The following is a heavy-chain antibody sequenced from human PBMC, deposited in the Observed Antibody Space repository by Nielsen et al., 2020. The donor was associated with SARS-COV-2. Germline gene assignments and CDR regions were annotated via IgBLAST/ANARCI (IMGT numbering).Heavy chain of an antibody. CDR3: ARGDNVVVPAAIYYYGMDV. D-gene: IGHD2-2*01. J-gene: IGHJ6*02. CDR2: INSDGSST. Sequence: GESLKISCAASGFTFSSYWMHWVRQAPGKGLVWVSRINSDGSSTSYADSVKGRFTISRDNAKNTLYLQMNSLRAEDTAVYYCARGDNVVVPAAIYYYGMDVWGQGTTVTVSS. V-gene: IGHV3-74*01. CDR1: GFTFSSYW.